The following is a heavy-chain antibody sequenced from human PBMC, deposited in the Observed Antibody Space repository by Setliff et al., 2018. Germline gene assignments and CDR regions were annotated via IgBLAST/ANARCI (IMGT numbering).Heavy chain of an antibody. Sequence: PSETLSLTCAVYGGSFSEYYLNWIRQSPGKGLEWIGLIAHSGNTNYHPSLGSRLTLSEDRSTNQFSLSLTSVTAADTALYYCALFVVVRDTLHDYWGQGTLVTVSS. J-gene: IGHJ4*02. CDR3: ALFVVVRDTLHDY. CDR1: GGSFSEYY. CDR2: IAHSGNT. V-gene: IGHV4-34*01. D-gene: IGHD3-3*01.